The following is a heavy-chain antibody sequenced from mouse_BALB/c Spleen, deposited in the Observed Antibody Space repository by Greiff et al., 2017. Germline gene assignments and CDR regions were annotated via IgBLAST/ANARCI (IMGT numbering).Heavy chain of an antibody. D-gene: IGHD2-4*01. CDR3: ARDEITNYAMDY. J-gene: IGHJ4*01. CDR1: GFNIKDTY. V-gene: IGHV14-3*02. CDR2: IDPANGNT. Sequence: VQLQQSGAELVKPGASVKLSCTASGFNIKDTYMHWVKQRPEQGLEWIGRIDPANGNTKYDPKFQGKATITADTSSNTAYLQLSSLTSEDTAVYYCARDEITNYAMDYWGQGTSVTVSS.